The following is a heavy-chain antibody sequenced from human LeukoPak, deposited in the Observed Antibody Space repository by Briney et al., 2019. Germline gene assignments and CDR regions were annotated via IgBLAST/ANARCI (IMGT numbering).Heavy chain of an antibody. J-gene: IGHJ3*01. CDR2: IKSDGTT. CDR3: ARDLEIRGIGDAFDL. D-gene: IGHD3-10*01. Sequence: GGSLRLSCAASGFTFSSYAVNWVRQAPGKGLEWVSVIKSDGTTYSADSVRGRFTVSRDKSKNTVYLQMKSLRVEDTAVYYCARDLEIRGIGDAFDLWGQGTMVTVSS. CDR1: GFTFSSYA. V-gene: IGHV3-66*01.